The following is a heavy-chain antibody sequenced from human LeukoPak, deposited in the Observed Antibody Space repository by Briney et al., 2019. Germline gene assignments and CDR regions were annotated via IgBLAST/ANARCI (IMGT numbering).Heavy chain of an antibody. J-gene: IGHJ3*02. V-gene: IGHV3-11*04. CDR2: ISSSGSTI. CDR1: GFTFSDYY. CDR3: ARVMSQQLGDAFDI. D-gene: IGHD6-13*01. Sequence: PGGSLRLSCAASGFTFSDYYMSWIRQAPGKGLEWVSYISSSGSTIYYADSVKGRFTISRDNAKNSLYLQMNSLRAEDTAVYYCARVMSQQLGDAFDIWGQGTMVTVSS.